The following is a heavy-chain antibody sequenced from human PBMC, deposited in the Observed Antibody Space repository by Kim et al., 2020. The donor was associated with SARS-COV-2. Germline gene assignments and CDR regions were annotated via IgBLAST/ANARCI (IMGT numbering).Heavy chain of an antibody. J-gene: IGHJ4*02. CDR2: IYPGDSDT. Sequence: GESLKISCKGSGYSFTNYWIGWVRQRPGKGLEWMGIIYPGDSDTRYSPSFQGQVTISADKSISTAYLQWSSLKASDTAMYYCARQDDSSGYYSGYWGQGTLVTVSS. V-gene: IGHV5-51*01. D-gene: IGHD3-22*01. CDR1: GYSFTNYW. CDR3: ARQDDSSGYYSGY.